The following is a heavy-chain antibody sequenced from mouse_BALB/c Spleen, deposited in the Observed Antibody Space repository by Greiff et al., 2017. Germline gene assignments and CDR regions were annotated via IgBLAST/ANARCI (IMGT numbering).Heavy chain of an antibody. Sequence: EVMLVESGGDLVKPGGSLKLSCAASGFTFSSYGMSWVRQTPDKRLEWVATISSGGSYTYYPDSVKGRFTISRDNAKNTLYLQMSSLKSEDTAMYYCARLYYDYDIDYRGQGTTLTVSS. CDR1: GFTFSSYG. D-gene: IGHD2-4*01. CDR2: ISSGGSYT. J-gene: IGHJ2*01. V-gene: IGHV5-6*01. CDR3: ARLYYDYDIDY.